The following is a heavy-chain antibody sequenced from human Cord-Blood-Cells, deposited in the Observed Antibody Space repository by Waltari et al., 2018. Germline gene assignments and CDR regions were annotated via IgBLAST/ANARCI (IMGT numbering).Heavy chain of an antibody. J-gene: IGHJ5*02. V-gene: IGHV1-24*01. CDR2: FDPEDGET. Sequence: QVQLVQSGAEVKKPGASVKVSCKVSGYTLTELSMHWLRQAPGKGLEWMGGFDPEDGETIYAQKFQGRVTMTEDTSTDTAYMELSSLRSEDTAVYYCATDSRITMVRGVNNWFDPWGQGTLVTVSS. CDR3: ATDSRITMVRGVNNWFDP. D-gene: IGHD3-10*01. CDR1: GYTLTELS.